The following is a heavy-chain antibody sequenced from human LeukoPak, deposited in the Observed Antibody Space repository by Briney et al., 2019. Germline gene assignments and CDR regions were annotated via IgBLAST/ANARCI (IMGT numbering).Heavy chain of an antibody. Sequence: GGSLRLSCAASGFIFSLYCMHWVRQAPGKGPMWVSRICPDGTGISYTDSVKARFTTSRDNAKNTVYLQMNGLREEDTAVYYCVRDFRSADYWGQGTLVTVSS. CDR3: VRDFRSADY. CDR1: GFIFSLYC. CDR2: ICPDGTGI. V-gene: IGHV3-74*01. J-gene: IGHJ4*02.